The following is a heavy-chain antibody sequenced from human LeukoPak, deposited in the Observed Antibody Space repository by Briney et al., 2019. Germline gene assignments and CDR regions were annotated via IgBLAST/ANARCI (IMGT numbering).Heavy chain of an antibody. CDR1: GFTFDDYG. V-gene: IGHV3-20*04. D-gene: IGHD3-22*01. CDR2: FNWRGGST. CDR3: ARDLYYYDSSGYYLGY. Sequence: GGSLRLSCAASGFTFDDYGMSWVRHAPGKGLEWVSGFNWRGGSTGYADSVKGRFTISRDNAKNSLYLQMNSLRAEDTAFYYCARDLYYYDSSGYYLGYWGQGTLVTVSS. J-gene: IGHJ4*02.